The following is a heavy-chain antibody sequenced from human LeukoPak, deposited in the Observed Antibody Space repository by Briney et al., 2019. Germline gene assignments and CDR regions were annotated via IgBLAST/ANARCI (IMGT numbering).Heavy chain of an antibody. CDR2: IIPIFGTA. Sequence: SVKVSCKASGGTFSSYAISWVRQAPGQGLEWMGRIIPIFGTANYAQKFQGRVTITTAESTSKAYMELSSLRSEDTAVYYCARDDNPSMVVTAVDYWGQGTLVTASS. CDR3: ARDDNPSMVVTAVDY. J-gene: IGHJ4*02. D-gene: IGHD4-23*01. CDR1: GGTFSSYA. V-gene: IGHV1-69*05.